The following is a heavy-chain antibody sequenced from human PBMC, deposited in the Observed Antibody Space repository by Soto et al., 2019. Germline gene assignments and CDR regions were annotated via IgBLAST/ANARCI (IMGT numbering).Heavy chain of an antibody. J-gene: IGHJ3*01. CDR1: GFPFWTYS. D-gene: IGHD3-22*01. CDR3: AKTRLYDNNEYHRDGFDV. CDR2: ISGSGTAT. V-gene: IGHV3-23*01. Sequence: PSETLSLSCEASGFPFWTYSMSWVRQAPRKWLEWVSGISGSGTATYYTDSVKGRLTVSRDNSKDTLFLQMKTRGVEETAVYNSAKTRLYDNNEYHRDGFDVWGPGTAVTVSS.